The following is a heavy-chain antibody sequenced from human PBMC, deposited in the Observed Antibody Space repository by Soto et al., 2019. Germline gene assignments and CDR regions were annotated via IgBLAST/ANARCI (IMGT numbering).Heavy chain of an antibody. Sequence: QVQLQESSPGLVKPSETLSLTSTVSGGSISSYYWSWIRQPPGKGLEWIGYIYYSGSTNYNTSLKSRVTISVDTAKNQFPLKLSSVTAADKAVYYCARDGHAYYFDSSGWAGGGIDVWGQGTTVTVSS. J-gene: IGHJ6*02. CDR1: GGSISSYY. CDR2: IYYSGST. V-gene: IGHV4-59*01. D-gene: IGHD3-22*01. CDR3: ARDGHAYYFDSSGWAGGGIDV.